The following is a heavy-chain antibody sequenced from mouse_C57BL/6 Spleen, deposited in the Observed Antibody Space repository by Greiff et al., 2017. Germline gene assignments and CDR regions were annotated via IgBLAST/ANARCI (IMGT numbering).Heavy chain of an antibody. CDR3: ARGLNWDDAMDY. J-gene: IGHJ4*01. CDR1: GFTFSDFY. Sequence: EVKLMESGGGLVQSGRSLRLSCATSGFTFSDFYMEWVRQAPGKGLEWIAASRNKANDYTTEYSASVKGRFIVSRDTSQSILYLQMNALRAEDTAIYYCARGLNWDDAMDYWGQGTSVTVSS. V-gene: IGHV7-1*01. CDR2: SRNKANDYTT. D-gene: IGHD4-1*01.